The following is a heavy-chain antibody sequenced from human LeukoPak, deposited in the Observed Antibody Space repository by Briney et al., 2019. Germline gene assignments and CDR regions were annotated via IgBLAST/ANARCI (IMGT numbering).Heavy chain of an antibody. CDR2: IIGSGSST. CDR1: GXTFSSYA. Sequence: GGSLRLSCAASGXTFSSYAVSWVRQAPGKGLEWVSAIIGSGSSTYYADSVKGRFTISRDNSKNTLFLQMNSLRAEDTAVYYCAKDRAQQLVLDFWGQGTLVTVSS. V-gene: IGHV3-23*01. J-gene: IGHJ4*02. CDR3: AKDRAQQLVLDF. D-gene: IGHD6-13*01.